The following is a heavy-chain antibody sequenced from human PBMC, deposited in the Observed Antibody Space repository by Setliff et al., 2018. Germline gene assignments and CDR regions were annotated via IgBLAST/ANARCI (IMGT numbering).Heavy chain of an antibody. CDR3: ARSHHSSSWYGAFSRVDAFDI. V-gene: IGHV1-58*01. CDR2: IVVGSGNT. D-gene: IGHD6-13*01. CDR1: GFTFTSSA. J-gene: IGHJ3*02. Sequence: SVKVSCKASGFTFTSSAVQWVRQARGQRLEWIGWIVVGSGNTGYAQKFQGRVTMTRNTSISTAYMELSSLRSEDTAVYYCARSHHSSSWYGAFSRVDAFDIWGQGTMVTVSS.